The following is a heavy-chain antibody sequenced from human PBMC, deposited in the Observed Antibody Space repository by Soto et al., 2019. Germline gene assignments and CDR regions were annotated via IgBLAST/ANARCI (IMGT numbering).Heavy chain of an antibody. J-gene: IGHJ3*02. V-gene: IGHV3-23*01. CDR2: ISGSGGRS. Sequence: GGSLRLSCAASGFTSSSYAMSWVRQAPGKGLEWVSGISGSGGRSYCVDSVKGRFTISRDNSNDTLYLLMISLRAEDTAVYYCAKKAFDIWGQGTMVTVSS. CDR1: GFTSSSYA. CDR3: AKKAFDI.